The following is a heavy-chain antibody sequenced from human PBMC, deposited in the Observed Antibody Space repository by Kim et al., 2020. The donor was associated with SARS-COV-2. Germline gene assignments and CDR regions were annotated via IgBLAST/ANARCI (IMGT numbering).Heavy chain of an antibody. D-gene: IGHD4-17*01. CDR3: TRQRRTVS. Sequence: SETLSLTCSVSGDSITSGTFYWGSIRQPPGKGLEWIGSIYYSGSTNYNPSLKSRVTISADTSKNQFSLKLSSMTAADTAVYYCTRQRRTVSWGQGILVTVSS. V-gene: IGHV4-39*01. J-gene: IGHJ4*02. CDR2: IYYSGST. CDR1: GDSITSGTFY.